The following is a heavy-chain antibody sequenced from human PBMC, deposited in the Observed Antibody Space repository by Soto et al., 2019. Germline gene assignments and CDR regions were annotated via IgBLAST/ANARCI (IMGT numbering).Heavy chain of an antibody. CDR3: ARLSYYNAGGYRLIDY. J-gene: IGHJ4*02. Sequence: HGESLKISCKGSGYSFINFWIGWVRQMPGKGLEGMRIVYSGDSDSRYSPSFQGQVTTSADKSISTAYLQWSSLKASDTAMFYCARLSYYNAGGYRLIDYWGQGTPVTVSS. V-gene: IGHV5-51*01. CDR1: GYSFINFW. CDR2: VYSGDSDS. D-gene: IGHD3-10*01.